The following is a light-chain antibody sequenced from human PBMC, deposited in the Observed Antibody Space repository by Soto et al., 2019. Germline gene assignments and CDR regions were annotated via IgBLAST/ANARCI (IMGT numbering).Light chain of an antibody. CDR3: LLSYGDSRV. J-gene: IGLJ3*02. CDR2: DTN. CDR1: TGTVTSGHY. V-gene: IGLV7-46*01. Sequence: QTVVTQEPSMTVFPGGTGTLTCGSSTGTVTSGHYPYWFQQKPGQAPRTLIYDTNNRHSLTPARFSGFLVGAKAALTLSGAQPEDEAEYHCLLSYGDSRVFGGGTKPTVL.